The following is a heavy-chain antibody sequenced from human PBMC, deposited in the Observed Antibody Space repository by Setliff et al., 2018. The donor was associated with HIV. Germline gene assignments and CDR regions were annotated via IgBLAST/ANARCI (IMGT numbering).Heavy chain of an antibody. J-gene: IGHJ4*02. D-gene: IGHD3-16*01. CDR1: GFTFSTYG. CDR3: GKDRYDNYVWGSYHGPDF. CDR2: IRYDGNNE. Sequence: PGGSLRLSCAASGFTFSTYGMHWVRQAPGMGLEWVAFIRYDGNNENYADSVKGRFTISRDNSKNTLYLQMNSLRAEDTAVYYCGKDRYDNYVWGSYHGPDFWGQGTPVTVSS. V-gene: IGHV3-30*02.